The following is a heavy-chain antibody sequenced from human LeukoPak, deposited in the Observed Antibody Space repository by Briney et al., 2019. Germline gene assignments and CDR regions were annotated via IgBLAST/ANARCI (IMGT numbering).Heavy chain of an antibody. CDR3: AIIAAAGLRCYYGMDV. CDR1: GFTFSSYS. D-gene: IGHD6-13*01. Sequence: GGSLRLSCAASGFTFSSYSMNWVRQAPGKGLEWVSSISSSSSYIYYADSVKGRFTISRDNAKNSLYLQMNSLRAEDTAVYYCAIIAAAGLRCYYGMDVWGQGTTVTVSS. CDR2: ISSSSSYI. J-gene: IGHJ6*02. V-gene: IGHV3-21*01.